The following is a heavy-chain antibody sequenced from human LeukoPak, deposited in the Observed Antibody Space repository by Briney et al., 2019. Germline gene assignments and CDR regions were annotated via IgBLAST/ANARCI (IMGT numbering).Heavy chain of an antibody. Sequence: GGSLRLSCAASGFTVSSNYMSWVRQAPGKGLEWVSAISGSGGSTYYADSVKGRFTISRDNSKNTLYLQMNSLRAEDTAVYYCAKPQASMVRGVIITYFDYWGQGTLVTVSS. V-gene: IGHV3-23*01. J-gene: IGHJ4*02. CDR3: AKPQASMVRGVIITYFDY. D-gene: IGHD3-10*01. CDR2: ISGSGGST. CDR1: GFTVSSNY.